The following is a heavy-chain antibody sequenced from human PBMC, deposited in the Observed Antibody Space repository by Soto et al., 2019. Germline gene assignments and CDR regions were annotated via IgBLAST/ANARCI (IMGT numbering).Heavy chain of an antibody. D-gene: IGHD6-19*01. J-gene: IGHJ4*02. V-gene: IGHV3-30-3*01. CDR2: ISYDGSNK. CDR1: GFTFSSYA. CDR3: ARETHSSGWYGSYYYFDY. Sequence: QVQLVESGGGVVQPGRSLRLSCAASGFTFSSYAMHWVRQGPGQGLEWVAVISYDGSNKYYADSVKGRLTISRDNSKNTLGLQMNSLGAEDTAVDYCARETHSSGWYGSYYYFDYWGQGTLVTVSS.